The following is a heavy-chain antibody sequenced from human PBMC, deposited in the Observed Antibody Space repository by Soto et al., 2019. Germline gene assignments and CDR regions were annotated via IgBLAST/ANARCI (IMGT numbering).Heavy chain of an antibody. Sequence: SEPLSLTFTVSGCFVSSVSHYWSWVRQPPGKGLELIAYISHTGSTNYNPSLKSRVTISVDMSKNQFSLRLDSVTAADAAVYYCARERSDVLNSFDAFYXWCHGTIVTV. D-gene: IGHD1-1*01. CDR2: ISHTGST. V-gene: IGHV4-61*01. CDR1: GCFVSSVSHY. J-gene: IGHJ3*02. CDR3: ARERSDVLNSFDAFYX.